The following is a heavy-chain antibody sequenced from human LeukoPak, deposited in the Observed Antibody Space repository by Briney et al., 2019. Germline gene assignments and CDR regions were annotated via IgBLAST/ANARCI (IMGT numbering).Heavy chain of an antibody. V-gene: IGHV4-34*01. CDR3: ARAYSSSWYVWYYFDY. CDR1: GGSFSGYY. Sequence: SETLSLTCAVYGGSFSGYYWSWIRQPPGKGLEWIGEINHSGSTNYSPSLKSRVTISVDTSKNQFSLKLSSVTAADTAVYYCARAYSSSWYVWYYFDYWGQGTLVTVSS. CDR2: INHSGST. D-gene: IGHD6-13*01. J-gene: IGHJ4*02.